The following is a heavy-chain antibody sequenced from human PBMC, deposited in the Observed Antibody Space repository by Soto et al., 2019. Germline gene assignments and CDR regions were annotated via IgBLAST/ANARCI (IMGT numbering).Heavy chain of an antibody. V-gene: IGHV4-59*01. CDR2: ISYSGNT. CDR3: AGLRGYAGSPIDY. J-gene: IGHJ4*02. Sequence: PSETLSLTCTVSGGSIISGYWSWIRQPPGKGLEWIGYISYSGNTNYNPSLKSRVTMPVDTPKNQFSLRLSSVTTADTAGYYCAGLRGYAGSPIDYWGQGTLVTVSS. D-gene: IGHD2-15*01. CDR1: GGSIISGY.